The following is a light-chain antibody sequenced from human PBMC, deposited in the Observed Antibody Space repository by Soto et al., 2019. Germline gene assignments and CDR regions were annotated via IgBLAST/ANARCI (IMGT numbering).Light chain of an antibody. CDR2: GAS. J-gene: IGKJ2*01. Sequence: EIVLTQSPGTLSLSPGERATLSCRASQSVSSSYLAWYQQKPGQAPRLLIYGASSRATGIPDRFSGSGSGTDFPLTISRLEPEDFAVYYCQQYGSSPPYTFGQRTNLEIK. CDR3: QQYGSSPPYT. V-gene: IGKV3-20*01. CDR1: QSVSSSY.